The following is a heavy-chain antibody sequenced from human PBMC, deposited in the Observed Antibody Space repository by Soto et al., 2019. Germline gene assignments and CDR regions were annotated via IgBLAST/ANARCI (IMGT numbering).Heavy chain of an antibody. Sequence: SETLALTCTVSGGSVSSGSYYWSCIRQPPGKGLEWIGYIYYSGSTNYNPSLKSRVTISVDTSKNQFSLKLSSVTAADTAVYYCARDPGESSSTNDAFDIWGQGTMVTVSS. CDR2: IYYSGST. CDR3: ARDPGESSSTNDAFDI. J-gene: IGHJ3*02. V-gene: IGHV4-61*01. CDR1: GGSVSSGSYY. D-gene: IGHD6-6*01.